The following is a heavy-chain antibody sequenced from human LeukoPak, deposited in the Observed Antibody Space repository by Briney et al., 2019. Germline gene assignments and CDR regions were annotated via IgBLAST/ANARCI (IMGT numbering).Heavy chain of an antibody. V-gene: IGHV3-48*03. CDR1: GFTFSSYE. CDR2: ISSSGSTI. J-gene: IGHJ6*04. D-gene: IGHD3-10*02. CDR3: AELGITMIGGV. Sequence: GGSLRLSCAASGFTFSSYEMNWVRQAPGKGLEWVSYISSSGSTIYYADSVTGRFTISRDNAKNSLYLQMNSLRAEDTAVYYCAELGITMIGGVWGKGTTVTISS.